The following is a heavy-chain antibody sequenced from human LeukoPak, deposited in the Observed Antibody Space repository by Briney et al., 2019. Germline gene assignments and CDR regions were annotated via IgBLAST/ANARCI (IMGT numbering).Heavy chain of an antibody. Sequence: GGSLRLSCAASGFTVSSNYMSWVRQAPGKGLEWVSVIYSGGSTYYADSVKGRFTISRDNSKNTLYLQMNSLRAEDTAVYYCARDLWPDYFDYWGQGTLVTVSS. V-gene: IGHV3-66*01. J-gene: IGHJ4*02. D-gene: IGHD2-21*01. CDR2: IYSGGST. CDR3: ARDLWPDYFDY. CDR1: GFTVSSNY.